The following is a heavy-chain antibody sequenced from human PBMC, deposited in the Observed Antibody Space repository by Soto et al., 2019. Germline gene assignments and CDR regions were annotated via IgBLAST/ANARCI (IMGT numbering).Heavy chain of an antibody. V-gene: IGHV4-34*01. J-gene: IGHJ5*02. Sequence: PSETLSLTCAVYGGSFSGYYWSWIRQPPGKGLEWIGEINHSGSTNYNPSLKSRVTISVDTSKNQFSLKLSSVTAADTAVYYCAREGEVPAVNLRGDWFDPWGQGTLVTVSS. D-gene: IGHD2-2*01. CDR3: AREGEVPAVNLRGDWFDP. CDR1: GGSFSGYY. CDR2: INHSGST.